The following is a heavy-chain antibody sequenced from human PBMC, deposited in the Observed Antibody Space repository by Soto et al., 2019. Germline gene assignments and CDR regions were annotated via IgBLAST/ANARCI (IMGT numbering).Heavy chain of an antibody. J-gene: IGHJ4*02. CDR3: TRQGCGSTSCYSQLDY. D-gene: IGHD2-2*02. CDR2: ISSSSSYT. CDR1: GFTFSDYY. Sequence: GGSLRLSCAASGFTFSDYYMSWIRQAPGKGLEWVSYISSSSSYTNYADSVKGRFTISRDNAKNSLYVQMNSLRAEDTAVYYCTRQGCGSTSCYSQLDYWGQGTLVTVSS. V-gene: IGHV3-11*06.